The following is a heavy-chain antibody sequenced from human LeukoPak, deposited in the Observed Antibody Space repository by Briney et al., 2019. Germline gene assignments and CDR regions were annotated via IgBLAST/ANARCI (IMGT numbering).Heavy chain of an antibody. CDR3: ARLLLWFGEFQGNWFDP. Sequence: SETLSLTCTVSGESVSGFYWTWIRQPPGKGLEWIGYIYYSGSTNYNPSLKSRVTISVDTSKNQFSLKLSSVTAADTAVYYCARLLLWFGEFQGNWFDPWGQGTLVTVSS. J-gene: IGHJ5*02. V-gene: IGHV4-59*02. D-gene: IGHD3-10*01. CDR1: GESVSGFY. CDR2: IYYSGST.